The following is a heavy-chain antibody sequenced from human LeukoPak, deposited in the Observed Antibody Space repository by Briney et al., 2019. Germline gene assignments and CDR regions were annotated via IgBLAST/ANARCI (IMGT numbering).Heavy chain of an antibody. CDR2: IYYSGST. D-gene: IGHD2-15*01. J-gene: IGHJ5*02. Sequence: SETLSLTCTVSGGSISSSSYYWGWIRQPPGKGLEWIGSIYYSGSTYYNPSLKSRVTISVDTSKNQFSLKLSSVTAADTAVYYCARDRLCSGGSCYSWFDPWGQGTLVTVSS. V-gene: IGHV4-39*07. CDR3: ARDRLCSGGSCYSWFDP. CDR1: GGSISSSSYY.